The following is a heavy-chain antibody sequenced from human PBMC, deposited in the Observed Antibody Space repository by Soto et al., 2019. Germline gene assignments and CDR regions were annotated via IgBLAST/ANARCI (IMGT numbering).Heavy chain of an antibody. D-gene: IGHD6-19*01. Sequence: EVQLLESGGGLVQPGGSLRLSCVASGFTFSNYAIAWVRQAPGKGLEWVSGISGSGGTTYYADSVKGRFTISRDNSKDTLHLQMNSLRAEDTAVYYCAKTPRQWLVYFDYWGQGALVTVSS. CDR2: ISGSGGTT. J-gene: IGHJ4*02. CDR1: GFTFSNYA. V-gene: IGHV3-23*01. CDR3: AKTPRQWLVYFDY.